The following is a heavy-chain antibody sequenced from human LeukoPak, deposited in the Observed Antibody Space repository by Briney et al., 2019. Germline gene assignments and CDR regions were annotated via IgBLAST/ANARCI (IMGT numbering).Heavy chain of an antibody. CDR2: IRYDGSNK. CDR3: AKDYTSSWYNYYYYGLDV. J-gene: IGHJ6*02. CDR1: GFTFTSYD. Sequence: PGGSLRLSCAASGFTFTSYDMHWVRQAPGKGLEWVALIRYDGSNKYYADSVKGRFTISRDNSKNTLYLQMNSLRADDTAVYYCAKDYTSSWYNYYYYGLDVWGQGTTVTVSS. V-gene: IGHV3-30*02. D-gene: IGHD6-13*01.